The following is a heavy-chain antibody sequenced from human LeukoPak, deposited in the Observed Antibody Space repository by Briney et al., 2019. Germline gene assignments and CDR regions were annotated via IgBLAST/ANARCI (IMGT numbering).Heavy chain of an antibody. CDR2: IKKDVSGR. CDR3: ARDPDYGDPGPFWDY. D-gene: IGHD4-17*01. J-gene: IGHJ4*02. V-gene: IGHV3-7*01. CDR1: GFTLSTFW. Sequence: PGGSLRLSCVASGFTLSTFWMSSVRQAPGEGLECVANIKKDVSGRYHVDSVKGRITISSDNAKNSLYLQMNSLRAEDTAVYYCARDPDYGDPGPFWDYWGQGTLVTVSS.